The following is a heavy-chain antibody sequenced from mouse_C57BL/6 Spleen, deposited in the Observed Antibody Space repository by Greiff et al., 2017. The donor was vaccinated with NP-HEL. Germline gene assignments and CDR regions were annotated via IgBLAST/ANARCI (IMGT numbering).Heavy chain of an antibody. D-gene: IGHD4-1*01. J-gene: IGHJ3*01. CDR2: ISSGGSYT. Sequence: EVKLMESGGDLVKPGGSLKLSCAASGFTFSSYGMSWVRQTPDKRLEWVATISSGGSYTYYPDSVKGRFTISRDNAKNTLYLQMSSLKSEDTAMYYCAREETGTGFAYWGQGTLVTVSA. CDR3: AREETGTGFAY. CDR1: GFTFSSYG. V-gene: IGHV5-6*01.